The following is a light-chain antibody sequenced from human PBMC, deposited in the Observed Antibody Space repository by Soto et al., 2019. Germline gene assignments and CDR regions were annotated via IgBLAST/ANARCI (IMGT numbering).Light chain of an antibody. Sequence: QSVLTQPPSASGTPGQRVTISCSGSSSSIGSNSVNWYQQLPRTAPKVLIYTINQRPSGVPDRFSGSKSGTSASLAISGLQSEDEADYYCAAWDGSLNVYVFGTGTKVTVL. CDR1: SSSIGSNS. V-gene: IGLV1-44*01. CDR3: AAWDGSLNVYV. J-gene: IGLJ1*01. CDR2: TIN.